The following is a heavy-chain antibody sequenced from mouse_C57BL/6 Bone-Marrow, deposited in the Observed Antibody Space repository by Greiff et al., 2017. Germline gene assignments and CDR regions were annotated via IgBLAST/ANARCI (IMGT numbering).Heavy chain of an antibody. J-gene: IGHJ4*01. D-gene: IGHD1-1*01. CDR1: GFTFSSYA. CDR3: TRAGYGSNYYYAMDY. CDR2: ISSGGDYI. V-gene: IGHV5-9-1*02. Sequence: EVKLVESGEGLVKPGGSLKLSCAASGFTFSSYAMSWVRQTPEKRLEWVAYISSGGDYIYYADTVKGRFTISRDNARNTLYLQMSSLKSEDTAMYYCTRAGYGSNYYYAMDYWGQGTSVTVSS.